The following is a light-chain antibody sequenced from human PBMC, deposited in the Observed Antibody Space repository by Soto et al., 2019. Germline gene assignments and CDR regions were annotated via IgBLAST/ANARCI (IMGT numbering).Light chain of an antibody. CDR3: QKYNSAPLT. Sequence: DIQMTQSPSSLSASVGDRVTITCRASQGISYYLAWYQQKPGKVPRLLIYAASTLQSGVPSRFSGSGSGSDFTLTISSLQPKDVATYYCQKYNSAPLTFGGGTKVEIK. V-gene: IGKV1-27*01. CDR1: QGISYY. J-gene: IGKJ4*01. CDR2: AAS.